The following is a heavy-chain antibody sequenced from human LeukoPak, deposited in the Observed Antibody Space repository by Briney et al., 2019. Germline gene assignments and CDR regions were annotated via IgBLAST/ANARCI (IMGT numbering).Heavy chain of an antibody. Sequence: GGSLRLSCAASGFTFSSYWMSWVRQAPGKGLEWEANIKQDESEKYYVDSVKGRFTISRDNAKNSLFLQMNSLRAEDTAVYYCARAGSFSSSYGISWDYWGQGALVAVSS. V-gene: IGHV3-7*01. D-gene: IGHD6-6*01. CDR2: IKQDESEK. CDR3: ARAGSFSSSYGISWDY. CDR1: GFTFSSYW. J-gene: IGHJ4*02.